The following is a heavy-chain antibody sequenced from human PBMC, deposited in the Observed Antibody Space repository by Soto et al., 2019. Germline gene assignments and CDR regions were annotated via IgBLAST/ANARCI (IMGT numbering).Heavy chain of an antibody. Sequence: EVQLVESGGGLVQPGGSLRLSCAASGFTFSSYEMNWVRQAPGKGLEWVSYISSSGSTIYYADSVKGRFTISRDNAKNSLYLQMNSLRAEDTAVYYCARMAWIQLWSDTYYFDYWGQGTLVTVSS. D-gene: IGHD5-18*01. CDR3: ARMAWIQLWSDTYYFDY. CDR1: GFTFSSYE. V-gene: IGHV3-48*03. CDR2: ISSSGSTI. J-gene: IGHJ4*02.